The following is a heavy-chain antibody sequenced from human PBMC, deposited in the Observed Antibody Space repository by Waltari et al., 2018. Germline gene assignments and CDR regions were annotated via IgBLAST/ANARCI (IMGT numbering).Heavy chain of an antibody. CDR2: ISGSGGST. D-gene: IGHD4-17*01. CDR3: ASSLYGDYTQIWGRVFDY. CDR1: GFTFRSYA. J-gene: IGHJ4*02. V-gene: IGHV3-23*01. Sequence: VQLLESGGGLVQSGGSLRLSCAASGFTFRSYAMNWVRQAPGKGGEGFSVISGSGGSTDYAEPVKGRVTIARDNSKNTLYLQMNNLRVEDTAVYYCASSLYGDYTQIWGRVFDYGGQGTLVTVSS.